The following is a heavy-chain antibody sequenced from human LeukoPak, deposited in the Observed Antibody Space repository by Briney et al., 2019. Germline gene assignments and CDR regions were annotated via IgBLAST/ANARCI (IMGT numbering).Heavy chain of an antibody. V-gene: IGHV3-7*01. CDR1: EFTFSSYW. J-gene: IGHJ5*02. Sequence: GGSLRLSCAASEFTFSSYWMSWVRQAPGKGLEWVANIKQDGSEKYYVDSVKGRFTISRDNAKNSLYPQMNSLRAEDTAVYYCARCPERYNWFDPWGQGTLVTVSS. CDR3: ARCPERYNWFDP. CDR2: IKQDGSEK. D-gene: IGHD1-1*01.